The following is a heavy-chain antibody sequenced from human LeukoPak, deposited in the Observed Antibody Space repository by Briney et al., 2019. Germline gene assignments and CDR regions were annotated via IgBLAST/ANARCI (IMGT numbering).Heavy chain of an antibody. CDR3: ARDLSYYDSSGSVDY. CDR2: ISSSSSYI. CDR1: GFTFSSYS. D-gene: IGHD3-22*01. V-gene: IGHV3-21*01. J-gene: IGHJ4*02. Sequence: PGGSLRLSCAASGFTFSSYSMNWVRQAPGKGLEWVSSISSSSSYIYYADSVKGRFTISRDNAKNSLYLQMNSLRAEDTAVYYCARDLSYYDSSGSVDYWGQGTLVTVSS.